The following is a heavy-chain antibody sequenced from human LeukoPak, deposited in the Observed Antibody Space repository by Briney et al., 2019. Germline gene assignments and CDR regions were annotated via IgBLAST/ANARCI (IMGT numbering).Heavy chain of an antibody. CDR2: ISYDGSNK. D-gene: IGHD1-26*01. CDR3: AKAGLEGALDY. Sequence: PGRSLRLSCAASGFTFSSYAMHWVRQAPGKGLEWVAVISYDGSNKYYADSVKGRFTISRDNSKNTLYLQMNSLRAEDTAVYYCAKAGLEGALDYWGQGTLVTVSS. J-gene: IGHJ4*02. V-gene: IGHV3-30*04. CDR1: GFTFSSYA.